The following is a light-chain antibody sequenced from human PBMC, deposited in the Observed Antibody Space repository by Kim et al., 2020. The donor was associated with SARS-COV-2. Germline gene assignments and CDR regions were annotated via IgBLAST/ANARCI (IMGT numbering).Light chain of an antibody. V-gene: IGLV3-1*01. CDR3: QTWDSITVV. CDR2: QDN. Sequence: SYELTQPPSVSVSPGQTASITCSGDKLGDKYACWYQQKPGQSPVLVIYQDNKRPSGIPERFSGSNSGNTATLTISGTQAMGEADYYCQTWDSITVVFGGGTKLTVL. CDR1: KLGDKY. J-gene: IGLJ2*01.